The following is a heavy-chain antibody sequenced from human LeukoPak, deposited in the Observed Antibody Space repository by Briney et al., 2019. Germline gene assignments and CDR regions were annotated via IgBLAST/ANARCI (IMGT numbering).Heavy chain of an antibody. CDR3: ARDIEHVGATLYFDY. J-gene: IGHJ4*02. D-gene: IGHD1-26*01. CDR2: INYGGST. Sequence: PSETLSLTCTVSGASTNSHYWSWVRQTPVKGLEWIGQINYGGSTYYNPSLKSRVTLSIDTSKNQFSLRLSSVTATDTAVYYCARDIEHVGATLYFDYWGQGALVTVSS. V-gene: IGHV4-59*11. CDR1: GASTNSHY.